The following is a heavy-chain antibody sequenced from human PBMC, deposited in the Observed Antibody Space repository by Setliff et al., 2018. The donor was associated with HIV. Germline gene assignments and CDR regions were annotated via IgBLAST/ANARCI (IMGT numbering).Heavy chain of an antibody. Sequence: ASVKVSCKASGYTFTSYYIHWVRQAPGQGLEWMGVIHPSGGSTSYAQSFQDRVTMTRDTSTSTVYMELSSLRSEDTAVYYCARVRYCSGGSCYGGEYWFDPWGQGTRGTVSS. CDR2: IHPSGGST. D-gene: IGHD2-15*01. CDR3: ARVRYCSGGSCYGGEYWFDP. CDR1: GYTFTSYY. V-gene: IGHV1-46*01. J-gene: IGHJ5*02.